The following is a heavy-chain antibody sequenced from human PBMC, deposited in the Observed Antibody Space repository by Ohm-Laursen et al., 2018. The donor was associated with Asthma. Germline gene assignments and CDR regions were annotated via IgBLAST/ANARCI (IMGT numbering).Heavy chain of an antibody. CDR2: IIPIFGTA. Sequence: SSVKVSCNASGYTFTDYGISWVRQAPGQGLEWMGGIIPIFGTANYAQKFQGRVTITADESTSTAYMELSSLRSEDTAVYYCARDEYSSSPTVSPYYYGMDVWGQGTTVTVSS. J-gene: IGHJ6*02. D-gene: IGHD6-6*01. CDR1: GYTFTDYG. V-gene: IGHV1-69*01. CDR3: ARDEYSSSPTVSPYYYGMDV.